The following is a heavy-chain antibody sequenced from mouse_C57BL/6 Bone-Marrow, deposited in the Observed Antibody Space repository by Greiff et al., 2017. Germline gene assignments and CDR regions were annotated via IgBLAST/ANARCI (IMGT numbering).Heavy chain of an antibody. CDR3: TRGRGITAFYYYAMDY. CDR1: GFTFSSYA. V-gene: IGHV5-4*03. Sequence: EVKLVESGGGLVKPGGSLKLSCAASGFTFSSYAMSWVRQTPEKRLEWVATISDGGSYTYYPDNVKGRFTISRDNARNTLYLQMSSLKSEDTAMYYCTRGRGITAFYYYAMDYWGQGTSVTVSS. D-gene: IGHD1-1*01. J-gene: IGHJ4*01. CDR2: ISDGGSYT.